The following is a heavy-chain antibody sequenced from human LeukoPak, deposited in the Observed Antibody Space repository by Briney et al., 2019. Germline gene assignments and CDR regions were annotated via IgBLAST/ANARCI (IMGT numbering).Heavy chain of an antibody. CDR2: ISGSGGST. CDR3: AKDFYYDILTGSRIRGYFDY. J-gene: IGHJ4*02. V-gene: IGHV3-23*01. Sequence: GGSLRLSCAASGFTFSSYAMSWVRQAPGKGLEWVSAISGSGGSTYYADSVKGRFTISRDNSKNTLYLQMNSLRAEDTAVYYCAKDFYYDILTGSRIRGYFDYWGQGTLVTVSS. D-gene: IGHD3-9*01. CDR1: GFTFSSYA.